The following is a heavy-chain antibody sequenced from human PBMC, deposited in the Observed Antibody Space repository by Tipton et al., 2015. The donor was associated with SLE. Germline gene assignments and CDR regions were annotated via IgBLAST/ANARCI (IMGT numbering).Heavy chain of an antibody. V-gene: IGHV4-39*01. D-gene: IGHD1-26*01. Sequence: TLSLTCTVSGGSTRTTAYSWAWIRQPPGKGLEWIGTIHYTGNTYYNPSLKSRVTISVDTPKNQFSLNVTSVTVADTAVYYCAKQRVWDRAFDFWGQGTLAAVSS. J-gene: IGHJ3*01. CDR3: AKQRVWDRAFDF. CDR1: GGSTRTTAYS. CDR2: IHYTGNT.